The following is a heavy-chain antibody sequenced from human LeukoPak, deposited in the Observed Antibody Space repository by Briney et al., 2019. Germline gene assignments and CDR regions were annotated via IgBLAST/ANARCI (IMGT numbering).Heavy chain of an antibody. CDR2: YSGYT. V-gene: IGHV4-39*01. J-gene: IGHJ5*02. CDR3: ARHGSYYFWFDP. Sequence: SETLSLTCTVSGGSISSSTYFWVWIRQPPGKGLEWIGSYSGYTYYNPSLKSRVTISVVTTKNQFSQKLNSVTAADTAVYYCARHGSYYFWFDPWGQVTLVAVSS. CDR1: GGSISSSTYF. D-gene: IGHD1-26*01.